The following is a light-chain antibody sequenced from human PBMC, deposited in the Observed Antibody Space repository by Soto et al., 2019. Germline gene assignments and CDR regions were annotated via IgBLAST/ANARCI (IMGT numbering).Light chain of an antibody. CDR1: SSDIGINT. Sequence: QSVLTQPPSASGTPGQRVTISCSGSSSDIGINTVSWYQQLPGTAPKLLIYNNNQRPSGVPDRFSGSKSGTSASLAISGLQSEDEADYYCAAWDDSLDGYVFGTGTKVTVL. CDR3: AAWDDSLDGYV. CDR2: NNN. V-gene: IGLV1-44*01. J-gene: IGLJ1*01.